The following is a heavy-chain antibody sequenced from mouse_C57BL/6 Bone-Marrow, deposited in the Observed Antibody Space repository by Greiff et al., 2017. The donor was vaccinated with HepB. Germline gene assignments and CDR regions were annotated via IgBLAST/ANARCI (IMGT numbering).Heavy chain of an antibody. CDR2: ILPGSGST. CDR1: GYTFTGYW. J-gene: IGHJ2*01. D-gene: IGHD1-1*01. Sequence: LVESGAELMKPGASVKLSCKATGYTFTGYWIEWVKQRPGHGLEWIGEILPGSGSTNYNEKFKGKATFTADTSSNTAYMQLSSLTTEDSAIYYCARGPITTVVATDYFDYWGQGTTLTVSS. V-gene: IGHV1-9*01. CDR3: ARGPITTVVATDYFDY.